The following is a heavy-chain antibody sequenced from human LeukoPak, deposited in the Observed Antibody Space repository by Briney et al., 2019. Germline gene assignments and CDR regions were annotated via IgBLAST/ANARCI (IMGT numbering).Heavy chain of an antibody. V-gene: IGHV1-3*01. Sequence: ASVKVSCKASGYTFTSYAMHWVRQAPGQRLEWMGWINAGNGNTKYLQKFQGRVTITRDTSASTAYMELSSLRSEDTAVYYCARDRNYSGYEPWGQGTLVTVSS. D-gene: IGHD5-12*01. CDR2: INAGNGNT. CDR3: ARDRNYSGYEP. J-gene: IGHJ5*02. CDR1: GYTFTSYA.